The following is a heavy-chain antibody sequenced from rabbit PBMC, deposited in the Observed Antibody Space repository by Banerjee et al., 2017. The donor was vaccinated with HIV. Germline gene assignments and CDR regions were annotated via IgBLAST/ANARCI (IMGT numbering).Heavy chain of an antibody. Sequence: QEQLEESGGDLVKPGASLTLTCKASGFDFSSNPMCWVRQAPGKGLEWIACIWTGSSGSTVYATWAKGRFTISRTSSTTVALQMTSLTAADTATYFCARDLAGVIGWNFDLWGQGTLVTVS. CDR2: IWTGSSGST. V-gene: IGHV1S45*01. J-gene: IGHJ4*01. CDR3: ARDLAGVIGWNFDL. CDR1: GFDFSSNP. D-gene: IGHD4-1*01.